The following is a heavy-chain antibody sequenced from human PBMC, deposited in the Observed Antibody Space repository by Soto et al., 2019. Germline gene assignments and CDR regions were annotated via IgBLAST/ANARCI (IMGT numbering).Heavy chain of an antibody. V-gene: IGHV3-11*03. Sequence: GGSLRLSCAASGFTFSDYYMSWIRQAPGKGLEWVSYISSSSSYTNYADSVKGRFTISRDNAKNSLYLQMNSLRAEDTAVYYCATMENWFDPWGQGTLVTVSS. CDR2: ISSSSSYT. CDR1: GFTFSDYY. D-gene: IGHD2-8*01. CDR3: ATMENWFDP. J-gene: IGHJ5*02.